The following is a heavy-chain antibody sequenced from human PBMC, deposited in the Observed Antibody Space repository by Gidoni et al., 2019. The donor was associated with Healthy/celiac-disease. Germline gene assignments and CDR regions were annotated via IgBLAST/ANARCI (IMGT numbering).Heavy chain of an antibody. CDR3: ARALGGRGGMDV. CDR2: IWYDGSNK. J-gene: IGHJ6*02. CDR1: GFTFSSYG. Sequence: QVQLVESGGGVVQPGRPLRLSCAASGFTFSSYGMHWVRQAPGKGLEWVAVIWYDGSNKYYADSVKGRFTISRDNSKNTLYLQMNSLRAEDTAVYYCARALGGRGGMDVWGQGTTVTVSS. V-gene: IGHV3-33*01. D-gene: IGHD3-16*01.